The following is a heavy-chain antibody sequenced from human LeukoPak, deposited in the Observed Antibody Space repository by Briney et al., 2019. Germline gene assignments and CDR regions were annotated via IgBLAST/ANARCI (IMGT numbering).Heavy chain of an antibody. D-gene: IGHD1-26*01. J-gene: IGHJ4*02. CDR2: LYHSGST. CDR1: GYSISNAYY. CDR3: ARELHSGSYYFDY. Sequence: PSETLSLTCTASGYSISNAYYWGWIRQPPGKGLEWIGSLYHSGSTYHKPSLKSRVTTSVDTSKNRFSLKLTSVTAADTAVYYCARELHSGSYYFDYWGQGTLVTVSS. V-gene: IGHV4-38-2*02.